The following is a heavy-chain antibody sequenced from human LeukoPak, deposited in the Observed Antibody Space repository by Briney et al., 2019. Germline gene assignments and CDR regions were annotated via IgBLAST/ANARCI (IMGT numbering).Heavy chain of an antibody. CDR1: GFTFSNAW. D-gene: IGHD6-19*01. Sequence: GGSLRLSCSASGFTFSNAWMSWVRQAPGKGLEWVGRIKSRTDGGTTDYAAPVKGRFTISRDDSKNTLYLQMNSLRAEDTAVYYCAKWTGYSSGWPGDYWGQGTLVTVSS. CDR2: IKSRTDGGTT. V-gene: IGHV3-15*01. J-gene: IGHJ4*02. CDR3: AKWTGYSSGWPGDY.